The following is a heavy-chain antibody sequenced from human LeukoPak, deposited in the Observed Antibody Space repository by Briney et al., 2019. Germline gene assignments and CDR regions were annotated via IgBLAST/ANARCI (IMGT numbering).Heavy chain of an antibody. CDR3: ARGVDYNFYFDY. Sequence: SETLSLTCTVSGGSISSSSYYWGWIRQPPGKGLEWIGSIYYSGSTYYNPSLKSRVTISVDTSKNQFSLKLSSVTAADTAVYYCARGVDYNFYFDYWGQGSLVTVSS. D-gene: IGHD3-10*01. CDR2: IYYSGST. CDR1: GGSISSSSYY. J-gene: IGHJ4*02. V-gene: IGHV4-39*07.